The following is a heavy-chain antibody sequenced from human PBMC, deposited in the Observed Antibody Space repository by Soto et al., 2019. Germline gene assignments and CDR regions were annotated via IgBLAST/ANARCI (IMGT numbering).Heavy chain of an antibody. D-gene: IGHD6-19*01. CDR1: GFTFSNHW. V-gene: IGHV3-74*01. J-gene: IGHJ4*02. CDR3: VRGTSAWSGKDY. Sequence: EVQLVESGGGLGQPGGSLRLSCTASGFTFSNHWMYWVRQGPGQGLVWVSRINTDGSFRDYADSVRGRYTISRDNAKNTLSLQMNSLRAEDTAVYYCVRGTSAWSGKDYWGQGTLVTVSS. CDR2: INTDGSFR.